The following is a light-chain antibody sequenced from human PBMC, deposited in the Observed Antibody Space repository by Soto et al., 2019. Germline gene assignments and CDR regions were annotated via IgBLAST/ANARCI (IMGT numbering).Light chain of an antibody. Sequence: QAVVTQPPSASGTPGQRVTISCSGSSSNIGNNAVNWYQQFLGTAPKLLIYDNIQRPSGVPDRFSGSKFGTSASLAISGLQSEDEADYYCAAWGDNLNGWVFGGGTKLTVL. CDR2: DNI. CDR1: SSNIGNNA. CDR3: AAWGDNLNGWV. J-gene: IGLJ3*02. V-gene: IGLV1-44*01.